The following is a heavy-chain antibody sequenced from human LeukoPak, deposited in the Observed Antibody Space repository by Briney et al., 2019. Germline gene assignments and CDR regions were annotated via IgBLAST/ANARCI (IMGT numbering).Heavy chain of an antibody. D-gene: IGHD3-22*01. CDR2: IYTSGNT. CDR1: GGSLNNYC. CDR3: ARQLIHYYDSSGFDAFDI. V-gene: IGHV4-4*07. J-gene: IGHJ3*02. Sequence: TSETLSLTCTVSGGSLNNYCWLWVRQPAGKAPEWIGRIYTSGNTNYNPSLMGRVTMSMDMSKNQFSLKLNSVTAADTAVYYCARQLIHYYDSSGFDAFDIWGQGTMVTVSS.